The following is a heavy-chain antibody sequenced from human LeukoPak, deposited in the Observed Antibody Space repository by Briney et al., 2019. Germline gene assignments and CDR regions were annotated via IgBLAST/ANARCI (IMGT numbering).Heavy chain of an antibody. CDR2: LYSGGST. CDR3: ARGGFSWYFFDY. V-gene: IGHV3-66*01. Sequence: GGSLRLSCAVSGFSVRNNYMSWVRQAPGKGLELVSVLYSGGSTYYADSVKGRFTISRDNSKNTLYLQMNSLRAEDTAVYYCARGGFSWYFFDYWGQGTLVTVSS. J-gene: IGHJ4*02. D-gene: IGHD6-13*01. CDR1: GFSVRNNY.